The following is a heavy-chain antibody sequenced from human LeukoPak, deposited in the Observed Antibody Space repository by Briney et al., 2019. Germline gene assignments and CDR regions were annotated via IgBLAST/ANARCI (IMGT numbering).Heavy chain of an antibody. J-gene: IGHJ4*02. V-gene: IGHV3-21*01. CDR3: ARLEGRDFWSGYPFDY. CDR2: ISSSSSYI. Sequence: AGGSLRLSCAASGFTFSSYSMNWVRQAPGKGLEWVSSISSSSSYIYYADSVKGRFTVSRDNAKNSLYLQMNSLRAEDTAVYYCARLEGRDFWSGYPFDYWGQGTLVTSPQ. CDR1: GFTFSSYS. D-gene: IGHD3-3*01.